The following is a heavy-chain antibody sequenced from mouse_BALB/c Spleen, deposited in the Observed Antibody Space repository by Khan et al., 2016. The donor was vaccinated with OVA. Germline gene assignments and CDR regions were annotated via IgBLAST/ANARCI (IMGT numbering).Heavy chain of an antibody. CDR2: IYPGTDNT. J-gene: IGHJ2*01. CDR1: GYIFTSYW. D-gene: IGHD3-3*01. CDR3: EREEAVYYFDY. Sequence: VELVESGVELVRPGASVKLSCKTSGYIFTSYWIHWVKQKSGQGLEWIARIYPGTDNTYYNEKFKDKVTLTADKSSSTAYMQLSSLKSEDSAVYFCEREEAVYYFDYWGQGTTLTVSS. V-gene: IGHV1-76*01.